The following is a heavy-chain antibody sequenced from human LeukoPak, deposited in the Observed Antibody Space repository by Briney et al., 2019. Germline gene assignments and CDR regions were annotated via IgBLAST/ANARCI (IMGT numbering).Heavy chain of an antibody. CDR1: GYTFTSYD. CDR2: MNPNSGNT. D-gene: IGHD3-22*01. CDR3: ARAPSPYDSSGYYPDY. V-gene: IGHV1-8*03. Sequence: AASVKVSCKASGYTFTSYDINWVRQATGQGLEWMGWMNPNSGNTGYAQKFQGRVTITRNTSISTAYMELSSLRSEDTAVYYCARAPSPYDSSGYYPDYWGQGTLVTVSS. J-gene: IGHJ4*02.